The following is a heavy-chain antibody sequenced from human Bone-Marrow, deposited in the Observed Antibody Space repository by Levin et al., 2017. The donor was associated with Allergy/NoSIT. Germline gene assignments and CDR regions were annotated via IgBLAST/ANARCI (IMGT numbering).Heavy chain of an antibody. CDR3: ARDLGGGCSSTSCSLRDYYYGMDG. CDR1: GFTFSSYW. V-gene: IGHV3-74*01. D-gene: IGHD2-2*01. J-gene: IGHJ6*02. CDR2: INSDGSST. Sequence: GGSLRLSCAASGFTFSSYWMHWVRQAPGKGLVWVSRINSDGSSTSYADSVKGRFTISRDNAKNTLYLQMNSLRAEDTAVYYCARDLGGGCSSTSCSLRDYYYGMDGWGQGTTVTVSS.